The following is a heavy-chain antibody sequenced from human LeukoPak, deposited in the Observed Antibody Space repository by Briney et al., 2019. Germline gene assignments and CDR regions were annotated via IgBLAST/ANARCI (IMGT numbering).Heavy chain of an antibody. Sequence: SGPTLVKPTQTLMLTCTFSGFSLTTSGVAVGWIRQPPGKALEWLAVIYWDDNKRYSPSLKSRLTVSKATSKNQVVLTMTSLDPEDTATYYCAHTTWGWSFDIWGQGTVVTVSS. CDR1: GFSLTTSGVA. CDR2: IYWDDNK. CDR3: AHTTWGWSFDI. D-gene: IGHD7-27*01. V-gene: IGHV2-5*02. J-gene: IGHJ3*02.